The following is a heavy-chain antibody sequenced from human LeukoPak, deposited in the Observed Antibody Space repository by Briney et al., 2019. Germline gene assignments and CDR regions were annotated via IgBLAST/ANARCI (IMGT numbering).Heavy chain of an antibody. Sequence: AGGSLRLSCAASGFSFSSFFMHWVRQAPGKGLEYVSGISANGGGTYYANSVKGRFTISRDNSKNTLYLHLGSLRPEDMAVYYCARGTRFITVAGTSLSFDPWGQGILVIVSS. D-gene: IGHD6-19*01. CDR3: ARGTRFITVAGTSLSFDP. J-gene: IGHJ5*02. CDR1: GFSFSSFF. CDR2: ISANGGGT. V-gene: IGHV3-64*01.